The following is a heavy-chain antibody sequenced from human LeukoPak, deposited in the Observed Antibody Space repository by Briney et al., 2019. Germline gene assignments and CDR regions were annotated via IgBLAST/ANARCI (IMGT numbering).Heavy chain of an antibody. D-gene: IGHD4-17*01. CDR1: GFTFSSYS. CDR2: ISSSSSYI. CDR3: ARVSGYGDYFDY. Sequence: PGGSLRLSCAASGFTFSSYSMNWVRQAPGKGLEWVSSISSSSSYIYYADSVKGRFTISRDNAKNSLYLQMNSLRSEDTAVYYCARVSGYGDYFDYWGQGTLVTVSS. J-gene: IGHJ4*02. V-gene: IGHV3-21*04.